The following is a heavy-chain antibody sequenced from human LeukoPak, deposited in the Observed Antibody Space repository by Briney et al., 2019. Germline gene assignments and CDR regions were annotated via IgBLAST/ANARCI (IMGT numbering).Heavy chain of an antibody. J-gene: IGHJ4*02. CDR1: GFTFSDYY. D-gene: IGHD6-19*01. Sequence: PGGSLRLSCAASGFTFSDYYMSWIRQAPGKGLEWVSYISSSGSTIYYADSVKGRFTISRDNAKNSLYLQMNSLRAEGTAVYYCARTDFYSSGWYGGLFDYWGQGTLVTVSS. V-gene: IGHV3-11*01. CDR3: ARTDFYSSGWYGGLFDY. CDR2: ISSSGSTI.